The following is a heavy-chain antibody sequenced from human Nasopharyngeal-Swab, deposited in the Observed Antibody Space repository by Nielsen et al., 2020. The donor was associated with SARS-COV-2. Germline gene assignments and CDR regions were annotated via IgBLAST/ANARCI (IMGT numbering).Heavy chain of an antibody. J-gene: IGHJ4*02. V-gene: IGHV3-73*01. CDR1: GFTFSDSA. Sequence: GESLKISCAASGFTFSDSAMHWVRQASGKGLEWVGRVRSKGNSYATGYAASVKGRVTISRDDSKNTAYLQMNSLKTKDTAVYYCTSRGDGYNFFDYWGQGTLVTVSS. D-gene: IGHD5-24*01. CDR3: TSRGDGYNFFDY. CDR2: VRSKGNSYAT.